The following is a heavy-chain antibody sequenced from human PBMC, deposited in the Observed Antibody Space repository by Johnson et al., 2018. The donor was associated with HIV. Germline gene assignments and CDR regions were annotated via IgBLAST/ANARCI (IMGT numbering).Heavy chain of an antibody. CDR3: ARSLPYSSSVGFDI. D-gene: IGHD6-6*01. CDR1: GFTFDDYA. CDR2: ISWNSGSI. Sequence: LLVESGGGLVQPGRSLRLSCAASGFTFDDYAMHWVRQAPGKGLEWVSGISWNSGSIGYADSVKGRFTISRDNAKNSLYLQMNSLRAEDTAVYYCARSLPYSSSVGFDIWGQGTMVTVSS. V-gene: IGHV3-9*01. J-gene: IGHJ3*02.